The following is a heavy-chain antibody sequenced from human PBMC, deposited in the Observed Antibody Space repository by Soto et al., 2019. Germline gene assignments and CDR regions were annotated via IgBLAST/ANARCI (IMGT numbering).Heavy chain of an antibody. CDR1: GYSFTSYW. Sequence: PGESLKISCKGSGYSFTSYWIGWVRQMPGKGLEWMGIIYPGDSDTRYSPSFQGQVTISADKSISTAYLQWSSLKASDTAMYYCVRMGFMGGGYLSYYYYGMDIWGQVTTVTVSS. V-gene: IGHV5-51*01. CDR2: IYPGDSDT. D-gene: IGHD5-12*01. CDR3: VRMGFMGGGYLSYYYYGMDI. J-gene: IGHJ6*02.